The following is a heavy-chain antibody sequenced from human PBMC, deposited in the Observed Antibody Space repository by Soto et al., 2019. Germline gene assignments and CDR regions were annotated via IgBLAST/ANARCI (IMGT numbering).Heavy chain of an antibody. CDR2: IYYSGST. V-gene: IGHV4-39*01. Sequence: QLQLQESGPGLVKPSETLSLTCTVSGGSISSSSYYWGWIRQPPGKGLEWIGSIYYSGSTYYNPSLKSRVTISVDTSKNQFSLKLSSVTAADTAVYYCASNRLGGGPRHYFDYWGQGTLVTVSS. CDR3: ASNRLGGGPRHYFDY. D-gene: IGHD3-10*01. CDR1: GGSISSSSYY. J-gene: IGHJ4*02.